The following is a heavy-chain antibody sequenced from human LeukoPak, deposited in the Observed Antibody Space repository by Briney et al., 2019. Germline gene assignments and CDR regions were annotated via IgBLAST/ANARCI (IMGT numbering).Heavy chain of an antibody. Sequence: PGGSLRLSCAASEFTVSSNYMSWVRQAPGKGLEWVSVIYSGGSTYYADSVKGRFTISRDNSKNTLYLQMNSLRAEDTAVYYCALHGGIAVAGLDYWGQGTLVTVSS. CDR2: IYSGGST. D-gene: IGHD6-19*01. CDR3: ALHGGIAVAGLDY. CDR1: EFTVSSNY. J-gene: IGHJ4*02. V-gene: IGHV3-53*01.